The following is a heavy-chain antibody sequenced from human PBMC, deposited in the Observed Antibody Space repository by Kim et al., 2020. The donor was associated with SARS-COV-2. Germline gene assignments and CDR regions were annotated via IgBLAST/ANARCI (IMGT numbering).Heavy chain of an antibody. V-gene: IGHV3-7*01. D-gene: IGHD3-22*01. CDR2: IKQDGSEK. J-gene: IGHJ4*02. CDR3: AREGLYDSSGYYFSFDY. Sequence: GGSLRLSCAASGFTFSSYWMSWVRQAPGKGLEWVANIKQDGSEKYYVDSVKGRFTISRDNAKNSLYLQMNSLRAEDTAVYYCAREGLYDSSGYYFSFDYWGQGTLVTVSS. CDR1: GFTFSSYW.